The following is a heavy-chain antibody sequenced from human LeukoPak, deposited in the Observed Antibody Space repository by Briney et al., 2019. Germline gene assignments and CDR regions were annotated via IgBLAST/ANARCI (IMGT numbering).Heavy chain of an antibody. CDR1: GGSFSGYY. CDR2: INHSGST. Sequence: SETLSLTCAVYGGSFSGYYWSWIRQPPGKGLEWIGEINHSGSTNYNPSLKSRVTISVDTSKNQFSLKLSSVTAADTAVYYCARGGRIAAGGTGYFDYWGQGTLVTVSS. D-gene: IGHD6-13*01. J-gene: IGHJ4*02. CDR3: ARGGRIAAGGTGYFDY. V-gene: IGHV4-34*01.